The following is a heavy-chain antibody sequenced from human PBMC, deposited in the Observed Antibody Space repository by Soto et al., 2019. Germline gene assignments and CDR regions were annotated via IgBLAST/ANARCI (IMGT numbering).Heavy chain of an antibody. Sequence: SETLSLTCSVSGFSITARNYYRAWVRQSPGKGLEWIQSIYYSGSTYYTYNPSLRSRVTTSVDTSKNQFFLTLNSVTAADTAIYFCARHPLKPRTPAAVPRCFETWGPGIRVTVSS. CDR1: GFSITARNYY. CDR3: ARHPLKPRTPAAVPRCFET. CDR2: IYYSGST. J-gene: IGHJ5*02. V-gene: IGHV4-39*01.